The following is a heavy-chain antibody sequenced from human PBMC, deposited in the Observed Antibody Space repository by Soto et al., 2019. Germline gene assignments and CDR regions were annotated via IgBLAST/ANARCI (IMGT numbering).Heavy chain of an antibody. J-gene: IGHJ4*02. D-gene: IGHD3-9*01. V-gene: IGHV3-23*01. CDR2: ISGPAGDK. Sequence: GGSLRLSCTASGFTFSTYAMSWVRQTPGKGLEWVSAISGPAGDKYYAQSVKGRFSIFRDNSKNTLYLQMNSPRVEDTAIYYCAKHDIDWYDNLDYWGQGTLVTVSS. CDR3: AKHDIDWYDNLDY. CDR1: GFTFSTYA.